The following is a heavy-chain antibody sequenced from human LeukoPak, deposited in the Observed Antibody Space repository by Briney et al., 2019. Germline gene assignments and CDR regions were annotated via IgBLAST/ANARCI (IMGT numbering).Heavy chain of an antibody. CDR1: GFTFSSYS. CDR2: ISSSSSTI. CDR3: ARGVYTRSSSASSDY. V-gene: IGHV3-48*04. J-gene: IGHJ4*02. Sequence: GGSLRLSCAASGFTFSSYSMNWVRQAPGKGLEWVSYISSSSSTIYYADSVKGRFTISRDNAKNTLYLQMNSLRAEDTAVYYCARGVYTRSSSASSDYWGQGTLVTVSS. D-gene: IGHD6-6*01.